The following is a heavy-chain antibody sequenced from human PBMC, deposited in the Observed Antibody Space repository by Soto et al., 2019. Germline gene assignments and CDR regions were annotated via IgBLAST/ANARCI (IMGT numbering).Heavy chain of an antibody. CDR1: GFTFSSYA. J-gene: IGHJ4*02. Sequence: TGGSLRLSCAASGFTFSSYAMSWVRQAPGKGLEWVSYISNIGDSTYYLDSVKGRFSISRDNSKNTLYVQMNSLRAEDTAVYYCAKPMRGYCTSSRCPAGSDYWGQGTLVTAPQ. CDR2: ISNIGDST. D-gene: IGHD2-2*01. V-gene: IGHV3-23*01. CDR3: AKPMRGYCTSSRCPAGSDY.